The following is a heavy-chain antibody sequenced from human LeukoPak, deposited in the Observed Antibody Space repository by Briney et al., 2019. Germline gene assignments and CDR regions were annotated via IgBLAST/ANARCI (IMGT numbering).Heavy chain of an antibody. CDR1: GGSFSGYY. CDR2: INHSGST. D-gene: IGHD2-2*02. V-gene: IGHV4-34*01. Sequence: SETLSLTCAVYGGSFSGYYWSWIRQPPGKGLEWIGEINHSGSTNYNPSLKSRVTISVDTSKNQFSLKLSSVTAADTAVYYCARVIELQYCSSTSCYIWTPKYYYYYMDVWGKGTTVTVSS. J-gene: IGHJ6*03. CDR3: ARVIELQYCSSTSCYIWTPKYYYYYMDV.